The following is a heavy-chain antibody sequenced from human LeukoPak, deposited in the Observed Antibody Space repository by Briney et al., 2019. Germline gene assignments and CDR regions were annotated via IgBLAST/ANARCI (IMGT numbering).Heavy chain of an antibody. CDR2: IIPIFGTV. Sequence: SVKVSCKASGGTLSSYAISWVRQAPGQGLEWMGGIIPIFGTVNYAQKFQGRVTITADESTSTAYMELSSLRSEDTAVYYCARDYDSSGYPTPADYWGQGTLVTVSS. CDR1: GGTLSSYA. CDR3: ARDYDSSGYPTPADY. J-gene: IGHJ4*02. D-gene: IGHD3-22*01. V-gene: IGHV1-69*13.